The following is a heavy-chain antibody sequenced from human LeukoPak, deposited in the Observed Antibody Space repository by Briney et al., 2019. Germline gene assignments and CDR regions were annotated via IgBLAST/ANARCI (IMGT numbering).Heavy chain of an antibody. CDR1: GGSISSYY. Sequence: SETLSLTCTVSGGSISSYYWSWIRQPPGKGLEWIGYIYYSGSTNYNPSLKSRVTISVDTSKNQFSLKLSSVTAADTAVYYCAANLAYDYVWGSYRPMSGSFDYWGQGTLVTVSS. V-gene: IGHV4-59*12. CDR2: IYYSGST. CDR3: AANLAYDYVWGSYRPMSGSFDY. D-gene: IGHD3-16*02. J-gene: IGHJ4*02.